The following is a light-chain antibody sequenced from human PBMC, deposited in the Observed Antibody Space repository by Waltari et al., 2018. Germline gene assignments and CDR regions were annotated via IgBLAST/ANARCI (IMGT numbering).Light chain of an antibody. CDR3: AAWDDSLKAWI. Sequence: QSVLTQPPSVSATPGQTVTISCSGSHSNIGSSIVNWYRHIRGTAPKLLMYRSDQRPTGVPGRFSASKSGTSASLVIEDRRSEDEADYFCAAWDDSLKAWIFGGGTKVTGL. V-gene: IGLV1-44*01. CDR2: RSD. CDR1: HSNIGSSI. J-gene: IGLJ3*02.